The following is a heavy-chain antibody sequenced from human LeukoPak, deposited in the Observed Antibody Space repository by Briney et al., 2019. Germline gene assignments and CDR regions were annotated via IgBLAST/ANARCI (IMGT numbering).Heavy chain of an antibody. CDR1: GGAFSGYY. D-gene: IGHD6-19*01. CDR2: INHSGST. J-gene: IGHJ4*02. Sequence: PSETLSLTCAVYGGAFSGYYWSWVGQPPGKGLEGMGEINHSGSTNYNPSLRRRGSISVETTKNQYSRTLRCRAAADTAGAYVAGGLIAVAPDYWGQGTLVTVSS. V-gene: IGHV4-34*01. CDR3: AGGLIAVAPDY.